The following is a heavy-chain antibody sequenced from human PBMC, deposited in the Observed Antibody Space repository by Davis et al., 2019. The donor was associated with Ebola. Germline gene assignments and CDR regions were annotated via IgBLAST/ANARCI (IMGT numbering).Heavy chain of an antibody. CDR2: INPNSGGT. J-gene: IGHJ4*02. V-gene: IGHV1-2*02. CDR1: GYTFTPYY. Sequence: AASVKVSCKASGYTFTPYYIHWVRRAPGQGLEWMGWINPNSGGTNNAQKFQGRVTMTRDTSFSTAYMELNSLRSDDTAVYYCARAVPATQSLDYWGQGTLVTVSS. D-gene: IGHD2-15*01. CDR3: ARAVPATQSLDY.